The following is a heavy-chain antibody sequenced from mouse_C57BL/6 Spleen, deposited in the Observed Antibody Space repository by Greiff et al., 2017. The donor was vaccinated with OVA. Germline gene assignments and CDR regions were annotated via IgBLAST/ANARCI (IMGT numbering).Heavy chain of an antibody. J-gene: IGHJ1*03. V-gene: IGHV1-62-2*01. CDR1: GYTFTEYT. D-gene: IGHD1-1*01. CDR3: ARHATGRGTVVDWYFDV. CDR2: FYPGSGSI. Sequence: QVQLKQSGAELVKPGASVKLSCKASGYTFTEYTIHWVKQRSGQGLEWIGWFYPGSGSIKYNEKFKDKATLTADKSSSTVYMELSRLTSEDSAVYFCARHATGRGTVVDWYFDVWGTGTTVTVSS.